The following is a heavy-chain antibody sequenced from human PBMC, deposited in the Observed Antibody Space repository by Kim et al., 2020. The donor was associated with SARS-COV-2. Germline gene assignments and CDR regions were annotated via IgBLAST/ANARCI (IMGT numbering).Heavy chain of an antibody. J-gene: IGHJ6*02. Sequence: GGSLRLSCAASGFTVSSNYMSWVRQAPGKGLEWVSIIYSGGSTYYADSVKGRFTISRDNSKNTLYLQMNSLRAEDTAVYYCARDEDPYYYGSGSASPQYVWGQGTTVTVSS. CDR3: ARDEDPYYYGSGSASPQYV. V-gene: IGHV3-53*01. CDR1: GFTVSSNY. CDR2: IYSGGST. D-gene: IGHD3-10*01.